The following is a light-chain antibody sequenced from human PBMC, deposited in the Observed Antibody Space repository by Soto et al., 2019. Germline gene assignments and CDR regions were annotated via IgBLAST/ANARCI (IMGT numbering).Light chain of an antibody. J-gene: IGKJ5*01. Sequence: EIVLTHSPATLSLSPWEIATLSCWAGQNIGTSLVWSQQKPGQSPRLLIYDASHRATGVPARFSGSGSGTDFTLTISSLEPEDFAVYYCQQRSNWPRITFGQGTRLEIK. V-gene: IGKV3-11*01. CDR2: DAS. CDR1: QNIGTS. CDR3: QQRSNWPRIT.